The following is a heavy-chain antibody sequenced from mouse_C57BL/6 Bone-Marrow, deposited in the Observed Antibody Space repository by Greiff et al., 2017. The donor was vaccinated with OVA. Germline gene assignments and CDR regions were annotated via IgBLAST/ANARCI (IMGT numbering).Heavy chain of an antibody. J-gene: IGHJ2*01. CDR3: ARAGYDYFDY. V-gene: IGHV1-43*01. D-gene: IGHD2-14*01. Sequence: EVKLVESGPELVKPGASVKISCKASGYSFTGYYMHWVKQSSEKSLEWTGEINPSTGGTSYNQKFKGKATLTVDKSSSTAYMQLKSLTSEDSAVYYCARAGYDYFDYWGQGTTLTVSS. CDR2: INPSTGGT. CDR1: GYSFTGYY.